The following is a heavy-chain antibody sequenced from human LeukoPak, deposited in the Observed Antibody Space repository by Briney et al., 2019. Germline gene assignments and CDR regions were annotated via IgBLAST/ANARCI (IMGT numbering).Heavy chain of an antibody. CDR2: ISYHGSDK. Sequence: GTSLRLSCVASGFTFSTYAMHWVRQAPGKGLGLVAVISYHGSDKYYGDSVKGRFTICRDNSKNTLYLQMNRLRTADTPVFYCARAINSDWNNIDYWGQGTLVTVPS. V-gene: IGHV3-30*04. CDR1: GFTFSTYA. J-gene: IGHJ4*02. D-gene: IGHD1-1*01. CDR3: ARAINSDWNNIDY.